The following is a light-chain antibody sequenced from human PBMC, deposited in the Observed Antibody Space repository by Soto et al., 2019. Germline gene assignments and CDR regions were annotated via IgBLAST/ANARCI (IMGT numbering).Light chain of an antibody. V-gene: IGKV3D-20*02. J-gene: IGKJ5*01. CDR1: QSVSSSH. CDR3: QQRSKWPIT. Sequence: EIVLTQSPGTLSLSPGERATLSCRASQSVSSSHLAWYQQKPGQASRLLIYGASSRATGIPDRFSGSGSGTDFTLTISSLEPEDFAVYYCQQRSKWPITFGQGTRLEIK. CDR2: GAS.